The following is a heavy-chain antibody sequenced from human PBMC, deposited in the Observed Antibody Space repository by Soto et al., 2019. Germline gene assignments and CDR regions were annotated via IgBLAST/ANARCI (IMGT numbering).Heavy chain of an antibody. V-gene: IGHV3-23*04. CDR1: GFTFSGYA. J-gene: IGHJ6*02. CDR3: AKSNQIFGVLNDYFYYGMDV. CDR2: INGGGDTT. D-gene: IGHD3-3*01. Sequence: EVQLVESGGGLVQPGGSLRLSCVASGFTFSGYAMTWVRQAPGKGLEWLSTINGGGDTTHYADSVKGRFAISRDNSRNTVFLQLNSLGAEDTAVYYCAKSNQIFGVLNDYFYYGMDVWGQGTTVTVS.